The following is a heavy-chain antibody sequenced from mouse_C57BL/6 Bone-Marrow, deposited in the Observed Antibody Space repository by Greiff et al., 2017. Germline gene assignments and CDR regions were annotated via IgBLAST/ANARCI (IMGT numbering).Heavy chain of an antibody. D-gene: IGHD2-4*01. Sequence: VKLQQPGAGLVLPGASVKLSCKASGYTFTDYWMHWVKQRPGQGLEWIGEIDPSDSYTNTNQKFKGKSTLTVDKSSITASMQLSRLTSEASAVYYCARLNIYYDYDGAMDYWGQGTSGTVSA. CDR3: ARLNIYYDYDGAMDY. J-gene: IGHJ4*01. CDR2: IDPSDSYT. CDR1: GYTFTDYW. V-gene: IGHV1-69*01.